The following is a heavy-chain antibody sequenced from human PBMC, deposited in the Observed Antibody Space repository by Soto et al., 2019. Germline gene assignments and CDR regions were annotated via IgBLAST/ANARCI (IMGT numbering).Heavy chain of an antibody. CDR2: INPNSGGT. CDR3: ARGKGMEENYYYYGLDI. D-gene: IGHD1-1*01. CDR1: GYTITGYY. J-gene: IGHJ6*02. Sequence: ASVKVSCKASGYTITGYYMHWVRQAPGQGLEWMGWINPNSGGTNYAQKFQGRVTMTRDTSISTAYMELSSLRSEDTAVYYCARGKGMEENYYYYGLDIWGQGTTVTVSS. V-gene: IGHV1-2*02.